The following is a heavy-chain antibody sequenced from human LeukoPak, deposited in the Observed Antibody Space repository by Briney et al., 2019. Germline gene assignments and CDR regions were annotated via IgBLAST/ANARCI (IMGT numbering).Heavy chain of an antibody. J-gene: IGHJ3*02. CDR3: ASGYGSGRPGSAFDI. D-gene: IGHD3-10*01. CDR1: GYTFTSYG. Sequence: GASVKVSCKASGYTFTSYGITWVRQAPGQGLEWVGWISAYNGNTNYEQKLQGRVTMTRDTSTSTVYMELRSLRSDDTAVYYCASGYGSGRPGSAFDIWGQGTMVTVSS. CDR2: ISAYNGNT. V-gene: IGHV1-18*04.